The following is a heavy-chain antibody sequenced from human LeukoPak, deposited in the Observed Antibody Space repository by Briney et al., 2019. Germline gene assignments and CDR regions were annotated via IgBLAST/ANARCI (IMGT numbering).Heavy chain of an antibody. CDR3: ARHRGDYDFWSGYYLLIDAFDI. V-gene: IGHV4-39*01. J-gene: IGHJ3*02. D-gene: IGHD3-3*01. Sequence: PSETLSLTCTVSGGSISSSSYYWGWIRQPPGKGLEWIGSIYYSGSTYYNPSLKSRVTISVDTSKNQFSLKLSSVTAADTAVYYCARHRGDYDFWSGYYLLIDAFDIWGQGTMVTVSS. CDR1: GGSISSSSYY. CDR2: IYYSGST.